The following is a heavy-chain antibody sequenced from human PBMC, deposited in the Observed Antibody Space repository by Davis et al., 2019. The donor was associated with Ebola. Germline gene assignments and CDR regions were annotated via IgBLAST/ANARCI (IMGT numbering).Heavy chain of an antibody. V-gene: IGHV4-34*01. CDR2: INHSGST. Sequence: SETLSLTCAVYGGSFSGYYWSWIRQPPGKGLEWIGEINHSGSTYYNPSLKSRVTISVDTSKNQFSVNLRSVTATDTATYYCARLGGPATNFDHWGQGTLVSVSS. D-gene: IGHD3-16*01. CDR1: GGSFSGYY. J-gene: IGHJ4*02. CDR3: ARLGGPATNFDH.